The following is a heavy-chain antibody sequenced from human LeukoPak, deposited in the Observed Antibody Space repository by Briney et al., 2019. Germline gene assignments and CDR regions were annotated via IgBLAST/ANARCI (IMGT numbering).Heavy chain of an antibody. J-gene: IGHJ4*02. CDR3: AREKYGGNGFDY. V-gene: IGHV3-30-3*01. CDR2: ISYDGSNK. Sequence: PGGSLRLSCAASGFTFSSYAMHWVRQAPGRGLEWAAVISYDGSNKYYADSVKGRFTISRDNSKNTLYLQMNSLRAEDTAVYYCAREKYGGNGFDYWGQGTLVTVSS. CDR1: GFTFSSYA. D-gene: IGHD4-23*01.